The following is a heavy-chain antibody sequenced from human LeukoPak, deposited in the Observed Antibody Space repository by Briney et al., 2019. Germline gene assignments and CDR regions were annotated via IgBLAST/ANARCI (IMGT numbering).Heavy chain of an antibody. CDR1: GYTVTGYY. D-gene: IGHD6-19*01. CDR2: INPNSGGT. J-gene: IGHJ6*03. Sequence: ASVKVSCKASGYTVTGYYMHWVRQAPGQGLEWMGWINPNSGGTNYAQKFQGRVTITRNTSISTAYVELSSLRSEDTAVYYCARRAVGNSYYYYMDVWGKGTTVTVSS. CDR3: ARRAVGNSYYYYMDV. V-gene: IGHV1-2*02.